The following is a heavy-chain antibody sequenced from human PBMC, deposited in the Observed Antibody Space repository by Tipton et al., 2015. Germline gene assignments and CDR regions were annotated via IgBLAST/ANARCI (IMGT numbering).Heavy chain of an antibody. CDR1: GVSISGTSYY. Sequence: TLSLTCTVSGVSISGTSYYWGWIRQPPGKGLEWIGSIYYSGDMYYNPSLKSRVAMSVDTSKTQFSLKMSSVTASDTAVYYCARARGRHGGLFDSWGQGILVTVSS. V-gene: IGHV4-39*01. CDR3: ARARGRHGGLFDS. D-gene: IGHD4-23*01. CDR2: IYYSGDM. J-gene: IGHJ4*02.